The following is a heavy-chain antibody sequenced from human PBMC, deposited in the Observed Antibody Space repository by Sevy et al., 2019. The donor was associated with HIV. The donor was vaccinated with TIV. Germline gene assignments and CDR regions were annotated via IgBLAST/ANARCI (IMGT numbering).Heavy chain of an antibody. V-gene: IGHV1-18*01. D-gene: IGHD6-13*01. CDR1: GYTFSSYG. CDR2: INTYDGNT. J-gene: IGHJ4*02. CDR3: AKGAHPQRSNSWYDY. Sequence: ASVKVSCKASGYTFSSYGISWVRQAPGQGLEWMGWINTYDGNTKYAQKVQGRVALTTDTSTGTAYMEVGSLRSDDTAVYYCAKGAHPQRSNSWYDYWGQGTVVTVSS.